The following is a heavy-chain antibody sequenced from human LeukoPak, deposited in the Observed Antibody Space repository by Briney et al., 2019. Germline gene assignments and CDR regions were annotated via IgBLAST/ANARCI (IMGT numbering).Heavy chain of an antibody. CDR3: ARDPLWGYCSGGSCYSGYFDY. J-gene: IGHJ4*02. D-gene: IGHD2-15*01. Sequence: GGSLRLSCAASGFTFSSYAMHWVRQAPGKGLEWVAVISYNGSNKYYADSVKGRFTISRDNSKNTLYLQMNSLRAEDTAVYYCARDPLWGYCSGGSCYSGYFDYWGQGPLVTVSS. CDR2: ISYNGSNK. V-gene: IGHV3-30*04. CDR1: GFTFSSYA.